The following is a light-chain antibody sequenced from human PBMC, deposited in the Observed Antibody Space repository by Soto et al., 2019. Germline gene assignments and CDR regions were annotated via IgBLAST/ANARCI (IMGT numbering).Light chain of an antibody. CDR2: GAS. Sequence: EIVLTQSPGTLSLSPGERATLSCRASQSVSGSYLAWYQQKPGQAPRLLIYGASSRATGIPDRFSGSGSRTDFTLTISRLEPEDFAVYYCQQYGSSPLTFGRGTKVDIK. CDR1: QSVSGSY. V-gene: IGKV3-20*01. J-gene: IGKJ4*01. CDR3: QQYGSSPLT.